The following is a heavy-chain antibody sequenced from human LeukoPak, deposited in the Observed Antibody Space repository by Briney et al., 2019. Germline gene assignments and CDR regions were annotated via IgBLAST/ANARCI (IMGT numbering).Heavy chain of an antibody. V-gene: IGHV4-34*01. D-gene: IGHD4-17*01. Sequence: PPETLSLTCALYARSLSGYYWSCIRQPPGKGLEWVGETNQSGRNNYNPTLKGRVPIPVDTSQNQFSLKLSSVTAADAAVYYCAAMTTVTTDLAGWFDPWGKGTLVTVSS. J-gene: IGHJ5*02. CDR3: AAMTTVTTDLAGWFDP. CDR2: TNQSGRN. CDR1: ARSLSGYY.